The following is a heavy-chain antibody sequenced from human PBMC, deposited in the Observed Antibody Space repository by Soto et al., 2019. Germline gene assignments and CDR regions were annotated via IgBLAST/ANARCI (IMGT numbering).Heavy chain of an antibody. D-gene: IGHD5-12*01. CDR2: ISGSGGST. Sequence: GGSLRLSCAASGFTFSSYAMSWVRQAPGKGLEWVSAISGSGGSTYYADSVKGRFTISRDNSKNTLYLQMNSLRAEDTAVYYCAKGADSGYDFIGYNWFDPWGQGTRVTVSS. CDR3: AKGADSGYDFIGYNWFDP. V-gene: IGHV3-23*01. J-gene: IGHJ5*02. CDR1: GFTFSSYA.